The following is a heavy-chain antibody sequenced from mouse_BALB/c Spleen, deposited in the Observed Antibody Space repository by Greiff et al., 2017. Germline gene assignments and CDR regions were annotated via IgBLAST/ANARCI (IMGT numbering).Heavy chain of an antibody. Sequence: VKLQESGPELVRPGVSVKISCKGSSYTFTDYAMHWVKQSHAKSLEWIGVISTYYGNTNYNQKFKGKATLTVDKSSSTAYMELRSLTSEDSAVYYCARKGGNLYFDYWGQGTTLTVSS. V-gene: IGHV1-67*01. CDR1: SYTFTDYA. CDR3: ARKGGNLYFDY. J-gene: IGHJ2*01. CDR2: ISTYYGNT.